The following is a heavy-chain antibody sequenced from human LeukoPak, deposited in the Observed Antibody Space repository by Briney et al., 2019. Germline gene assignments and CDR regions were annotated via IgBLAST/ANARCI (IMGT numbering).Heavy chain of an antibody. CDR1: GGSISSYY. J-gene: IGHJ3*02. CDR2: IYYSGST. V-gene: IGHV4-59*06. CDR3: ARDRGDYYDSSGRDAFDI. D-gene: IGHD3-22*01. Sequence: SETLSLTCTVSGGSISSYYWSWIRQHPGKGLEWIGYIYYSGSTYYNPSLKSRVTISVDTSKNQFSLKLSSVTAADTAVYYCARDRGDYYDSSGRDAFDIWGQGTMVTVSS.